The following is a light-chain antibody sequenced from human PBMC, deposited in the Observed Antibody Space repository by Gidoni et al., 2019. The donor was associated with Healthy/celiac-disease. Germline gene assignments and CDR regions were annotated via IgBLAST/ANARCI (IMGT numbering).Light chain of an antibody. Sequence: DIVMTQSPDSLAVSLSERATIHCKSSQSVLYSSNNKNYLAWYQQKPGQPPKLLIYWASTRESGVPDRFSGSGSGTDFTLTISSLQAEDVAVYYCQQYYSTPYTFXQXTKLEIK. V-gene: IGKV4-1*01. CDR1: QSVLYSSNNKNY. CDR2: WAS. CDR3: QQYYSTPYT. J-gene: IGKJ2*01.